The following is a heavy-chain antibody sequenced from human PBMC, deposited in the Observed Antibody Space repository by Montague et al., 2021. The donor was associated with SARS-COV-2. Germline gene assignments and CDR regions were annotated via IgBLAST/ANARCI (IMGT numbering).Heavy chain of an antibody. CDR3: AHLIRYYDIFTGIPFDY. D-gene: IGHD3-9*01. V-gene: IGHV2-5*01. Sequence: PALVKPTQTLTLTCTFSGFSLSTPNVGVGWIRQPPGKALEWVAVIYSNDEKRYSPSLRNRPTITKDTAKNQVVLSLTYGNPVDTATYYCAHLIRYYDIFTGIPFDYWGQGSQVTVSS. J-gene: IGHJ4*02. CDR1: GFSLSTPNVG. CDR2: IYSNDEK.